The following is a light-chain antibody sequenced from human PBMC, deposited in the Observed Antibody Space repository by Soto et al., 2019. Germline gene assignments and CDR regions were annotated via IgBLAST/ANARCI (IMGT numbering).Light chain of an antibody. CDR2: GAS. CDR1: QSVSSN. V-gene: IGKV3-15*01. J-gene: IGKJ2*01. CDR3: QHYTSGPPIT. Sequence: EIVMTQSPATLSVSPGERATLSCRASQSVSSNLAWYQQKPGQAPRLLSYGASTRATGIPARFSGSGSGKEFTLITSRMQSQDVAVSYCQHYTSGPPITFGQGTVLEFK.